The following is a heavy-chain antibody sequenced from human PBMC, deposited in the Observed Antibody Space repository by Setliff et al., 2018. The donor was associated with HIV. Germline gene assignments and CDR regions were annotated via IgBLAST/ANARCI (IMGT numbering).Heavy chain of an antibody. Sequence: GGSLRLSCAASGFNFNTAWMHWVRQAPGKGLEWVGRVKSRTDGGTTDYAASVRGRFTISRDDSRNTVYLQMNFLKLEDTALYFCTREVRHGNYYFDSWGQGTLVTVS. CDR3: TREVRHGNYYFDS. J-gene: IGHJ4*02. CDR1: GFNFNTAW. D-gene: IGHD3-3*01. CDR2: VKSRTDGGTT. V-gene: IGHV3-15*01.